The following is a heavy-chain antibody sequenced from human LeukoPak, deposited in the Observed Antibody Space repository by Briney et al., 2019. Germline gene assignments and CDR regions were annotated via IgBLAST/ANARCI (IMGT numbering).Heavy chain of an antibody. V-gene: IGHV4-34*01. CDR3: ARGRRGYCSGGSCYGSSDY. D-gene: IGHD2-15*01. J-gene: IGHJ4*02. CDR2: INHSGST. Sequence: SETLSLTCAVYGGSFSGYYWSWIRQPPGKGLEWIGEINHSGSTNYNPSLKSRVTISVDTSKNQFSLKLSSVTAADTAVYYYARGRRGYCSGGSCYGSSDYWGQGTLVTVSS. CDR1: GGSFSGYY.